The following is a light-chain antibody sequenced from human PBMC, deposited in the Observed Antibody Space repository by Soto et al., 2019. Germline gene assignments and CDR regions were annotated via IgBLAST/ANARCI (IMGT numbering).Light chain of an antibody. J-gene: IGLJ3*02. CDR2: LEGSGSY. V-gene: IGLV4-60*02. CDR3: ETWDSNTWV. CDR1: SGHKNYI. Sequence: QSVLTQSSSASASLGSSVKFTCTLSSGHKNYIISWHQQHPGKAPRYLMKLEGSGSYNKGSGVPDRFSGSSSGADRYLTIANLQFEDEADYYCETWDSNTWVFGGGTKLTVL.